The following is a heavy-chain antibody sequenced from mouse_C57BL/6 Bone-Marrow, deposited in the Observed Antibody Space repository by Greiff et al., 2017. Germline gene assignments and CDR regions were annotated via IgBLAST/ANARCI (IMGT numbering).Heavy chain of an antibody. CDR1: GYTFTSYT. CDR2: INPSSGYT. V-gene: IGHV1-4*01. J-gene: IGHJ2*01. D-gene: IGHD3-2*02. CDR3: ARSETDQALDY. Sequence: QVQLKESGAELARPGASVKMSCKASGYTFTSYTMHWVKQRPGQGLEWIGYINPSSGYTKYTQKFKDKATLTADKSSSTAYMQLSSLTSEDAAVYYCARSETDQALDYWGQGTTLTVSS.